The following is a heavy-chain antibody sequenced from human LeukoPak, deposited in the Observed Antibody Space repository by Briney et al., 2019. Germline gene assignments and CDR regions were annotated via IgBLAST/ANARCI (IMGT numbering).Heavy chain of an antibody. J-gene: IGHJ4*02. D-gene: IGHD3-3*01. CDR1: GFTFSTYW. V-gene: IGHV3-48*01. Sequence: GGSLRLSCAASGFTFSTYWMSWVRQAPGKGLEWVSYISGTSSPIYYADSVKGRFTISRDNAKNSLYLQMNSLRAEDTAVYYCARVDDFGVVQFHFDYWGQGTLVTVSS. CDR2: ISGTSSPI. CDR3: ARVDDFGVVQFHFDY.